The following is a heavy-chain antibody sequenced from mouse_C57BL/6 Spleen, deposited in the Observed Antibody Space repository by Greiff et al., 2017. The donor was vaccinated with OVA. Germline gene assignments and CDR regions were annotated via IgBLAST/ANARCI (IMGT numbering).Heavy chain of an antibody. J-gene: IGHJ4*01. D-gene: IGHD2-4*01. Sequence: QVQLKESGAELMKPGASVKLSCKATGYTFTGYWIEWVKQRPGHGLEWIGEILPGSGSTNYNEKFKGKATFTADTSSNTAYMQLSSLTTEDSAVYYSAEYASYYDCEEYDMDDWGKGTSVTVSS. CDR1: GYTFTGYW. CDR3: AEYASYYDCEEYDMDD. V-gene: IGHV1-9*01. CDR2: ILPGSGST.